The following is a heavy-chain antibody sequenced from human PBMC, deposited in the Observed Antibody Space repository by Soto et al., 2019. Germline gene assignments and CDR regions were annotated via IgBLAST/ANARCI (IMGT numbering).Heavy chain of an antibody. CDR2: IIPIFGTA. V-gene: IGHV1-69*12. CDR1: GGTFSSYA. CDR3: ARESRYCSGGSCYFLPGIDY. J-gene: IGHJ4*02. Sequence: QVQLVQSGAEVKKPGSSVKVSCKASGGTFSSYAISWVRQAPGQGLEWMGGIIPIFGTANYAQQFQGRVTITADESTSPAYMELRSLRSEATAVYYCARESRYCSGGSCYFLPGIDYLGQGTLVTVSS. D-gene: IGHD2-15*01.